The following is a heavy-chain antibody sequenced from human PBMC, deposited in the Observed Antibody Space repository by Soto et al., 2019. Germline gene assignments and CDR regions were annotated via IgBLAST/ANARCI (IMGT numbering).Heavy chain of an antibody. CDR2: ISYDGTNK. CDR3: VKDRRTEAYGMEV. Sequence: QVQLVESGGGVVQPGRSLRLSCAASGFTFSSHGLHWVRQAPSRGLEWVAVISYDGTNKQYGDSVKGRFTISRDNSQNTLYLQMNSLRAEDTAVYYCVKDRRTEAYGMEVWGQGPTVTVSS. D-gene: IGHD2-21*01. CDR1: GFTFSSHG. J-gene: IGHJ6*02. V-gene: IGHV3-30*18.